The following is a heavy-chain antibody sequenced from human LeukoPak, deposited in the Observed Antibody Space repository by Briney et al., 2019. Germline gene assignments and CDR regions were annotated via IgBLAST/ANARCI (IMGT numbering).Heavy chain of an antibody. CDR3: ARTPGYSSNLRNAFDI. CDR2: MNPNSANT. D-gene: IGHD6-13*01. J-gene: IGHJ3*02. V-gene: IGHV1-8*01. CDR1: GYTFTSYD. Sequence: ASVKVSCKASGYTFTSYDINWVRQATGQGLEWMGWMNPNSANTGYAQKFQGRVTMTRNTSISTAYMELSSLRSEDTAVYYCARTPGYSSNLRNAFDIWGKGTMVTVSS.